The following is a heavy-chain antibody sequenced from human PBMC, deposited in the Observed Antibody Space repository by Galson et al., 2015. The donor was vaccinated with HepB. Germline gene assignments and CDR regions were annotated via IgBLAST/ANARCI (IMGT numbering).Heavy chain of an antibody. CDR2: MNPNRGNT. Sequence: SVTVSCKASGYTFTSYDINWVRQATGQGLEWMGWMNPNRGNTGYAQKFQGRVTMTRNTSISTAYMELSSLRSEDTAVYYCARAVWSGSYYFDYWGQGTLVTVSS. D-gene: IGHD3-3*01. V-gene: IGHV1-8*01. CDR3: ARAVWSGSYYFDY. CDR1: GYTFTSYD. J-gene: IGHJ4*02.